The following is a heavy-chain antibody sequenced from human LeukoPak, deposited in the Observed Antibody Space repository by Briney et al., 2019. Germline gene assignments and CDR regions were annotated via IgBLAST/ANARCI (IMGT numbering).Heavy chain of an antibody. V-gene: IGHV3-30*02. Sequence: GGSLRLSCAASGFTLSSYGMHWVRQAPGKGLEWVAFIRYDGSNKYYADSVKGRSTISRDNSKNTLYLQMNSLRAEDTAVYYCARRRYDWGGDFANWGQGTLVTVSS. CDR1: GFTLSSYG. CDR2: IRYDGSNK. D-gene: IGHD3-16*01. J-gene: IGHJ4*02. CDR3: ARRRYDWGGDFAN.